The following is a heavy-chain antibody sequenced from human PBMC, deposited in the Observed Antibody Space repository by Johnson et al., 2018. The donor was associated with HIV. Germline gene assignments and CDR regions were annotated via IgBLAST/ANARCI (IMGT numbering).Heavy chain of an antibody. Sequence: QMLLVESGGGLVKPGGSLRLSCAASGFTFSDYYMSWIRQAPGKGLEWVSYISSSGSTIYYADSVKGRFTISRDNAKNSLYLQMNSLRAEDTAVYYCARESVTPPQLSYIDPYDAFDIWGQGTMVTVSS. J-gene: IGHJ3*02. CDR2: ISSSGSTI. CDR1: GFTFSDYY. V-gene: IGHV3-11*04. CDR3: ARESVTPPQLSYIDPYDAFDI. D-gene: IGHD3-16*02.